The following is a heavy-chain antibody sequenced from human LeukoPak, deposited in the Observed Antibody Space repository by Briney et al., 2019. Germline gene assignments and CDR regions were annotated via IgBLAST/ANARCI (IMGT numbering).Heavy chain of an antibody. J-gene: IGHJ4*02. Sequence: GGSLRLSCAASGFTFSTYAMHWVRQPPGKGLEWVSGISWNSGSIDYADSVKGRFTISRDNAKNSLYLQMNSLRVEDTAFYYCAKDNRRHYTSGPNPDSLHWGQGALVTVSS. V-gene: IGHV3-9*01. CDR2: ISWNSGSI. CDR3: AKDNRRHYTSGPNPDSLH. D-gene: IGHD6-19*01. CDR1: GFTFSTYA.